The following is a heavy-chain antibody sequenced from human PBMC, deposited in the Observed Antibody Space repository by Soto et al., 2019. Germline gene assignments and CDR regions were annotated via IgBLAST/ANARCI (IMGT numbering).Heavy chain of an antibody. CDR1: GGSFSGYY. D-gene: IGHD2-21*02. CDR3: ARTYGGNSFDY. CDR2: IRHSGST. J-gene: IGHJ4*02. Sequence: PSETLSLTCAVYGGSFSGYYWSWIRQPPGKGLEWIGEIRHSGSTNYNPSLKSRVTISVDTSKNQFSLKLSSVTAADTAVYYCARTYGGNSFDYWGQGTLVTV. V-gene: IGHV4-34*01.